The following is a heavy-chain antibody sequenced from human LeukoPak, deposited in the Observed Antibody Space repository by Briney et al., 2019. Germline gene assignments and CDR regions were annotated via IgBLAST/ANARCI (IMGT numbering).Heavy chain of an antibody. Sequence: ASVKVSCKASGYTFTSYDINWVRQATGQGLEWMGWMNPNSGNTGYAQKFQGRVTMTRNTSISTAYMELSSLRSEDTAVYYCAVYYYDSSGYYSFDYWGQGTLVTVSS. CDR1: GYTFTSYD. V-gene: IGHV1-8*01. CDR3: AVYYYDSSGYYSFDY. J-gene: IGHJ4*02. D-gene: IGHD3-22*01. CDR2: MNPNSGNT.